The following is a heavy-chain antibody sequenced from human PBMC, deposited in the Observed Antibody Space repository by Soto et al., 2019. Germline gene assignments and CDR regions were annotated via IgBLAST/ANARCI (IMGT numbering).Heavy chain of an antibody. CDR2: IWYDGSNK. V-gene: IGHV3-33*01. D-gene: IGHD6-19*01. J-gene: IGHJ4*02. CDR3: ASDLLPKLGIAVAGTERLFDY. CDR1: GFTFSSYG. Sequence: QVQLVESGGGVVQPGRSLRLSCAASGFTFSSYGMHWVRQAPGKGLEWVAVIWYDGSNKYYADSVKGRFTISRDNSKNTLYLQMPSLRAEDTAVYYCASDLLPKLGIAVAGTERLFDYWGQGTLVTVSS.